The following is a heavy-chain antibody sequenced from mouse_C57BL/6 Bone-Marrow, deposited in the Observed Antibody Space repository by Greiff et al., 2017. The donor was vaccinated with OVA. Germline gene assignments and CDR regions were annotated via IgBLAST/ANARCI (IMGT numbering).Heavy chain of an antibody. CDR2: ISSGGSYT. D-gene: IGHD4-1*01. V-gene: IGHV5-6*01. CDR1: GFTFSSYG. CDR3: ARRGVGLPWFAY. Sequence: EVQLVESGGDLVKPGGSLKLSCAASGFTFSSYGMSWVRQTPDKRLEWVATISSGGSYTYYPDSVKGRFTISRDNAKNTLYLQMSSLKSEDTAMYYCARRGVGLPWFAYWGQGTLVTVSA. J-gene: IGHJ3*01.